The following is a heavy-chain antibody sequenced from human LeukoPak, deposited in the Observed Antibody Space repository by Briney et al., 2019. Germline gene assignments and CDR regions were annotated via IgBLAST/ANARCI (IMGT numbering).Heavy chain of an antibody. CDR2: INSDGSST. CDR3: ARGRAVVPAARKPHDAFDI. J-gene: IGHJ3*02. Sequence: SGGSLRLSCAASGFTFSSYWMHWVRQAPGKGLVWVSRINSDGSSTSYADSVKGRFTTSRDNAKNTLYLQMNSLRAEDTAVYYCARGRAVVPAARKPHDAFDIWGQGTMVTVSS. CDR1: GFTFSSYW. D-gene: IGHD2-2*01. V-gene: IGHV3-74*01.